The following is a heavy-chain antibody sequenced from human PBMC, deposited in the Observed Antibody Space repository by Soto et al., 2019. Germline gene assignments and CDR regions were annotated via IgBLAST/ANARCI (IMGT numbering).Heavy chain of an antibody. Sequence: PSETLSLTCTVSGGSISSGDYYWSWIRQPPGKGLEWIGYIYYSGSTYYNPSLKSRVTISVDTSKNQFSLKLSSVTAADTAVYYCARATIVLVPAAMVSHWFDPWGQGILVTVSS. CDR1: GGSISSGDYY. D-gene: IGHD2-2*01. J-gene: IGHJ5*02. CDR2: IYYSGST. CDR3: ARATIVLVPAAMVSHWFDP. V-gene: IGHV4-30-4*01.